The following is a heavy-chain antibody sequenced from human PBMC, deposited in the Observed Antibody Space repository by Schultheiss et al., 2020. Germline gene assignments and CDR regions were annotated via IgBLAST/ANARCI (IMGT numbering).Heavy chain of an antibody. CDR1: GGPFTNFA. V-gene: IGHV1-69*10. CDR2: IIPILGIA. CDR3: AREYQLHPFYYYYMDV. J-gene: IGHJ6*03. Sequence: SVKVSCKASGGPFTNFAISWVRQAPGQGLEWMGGIIPILGIANYAQKFQGRVTITADESTSTAYMELSSLRSEDTAVYYCAREYQLHPFYYYYMDVWGKGTTVTVSS. D-gene: IGHD2-2*01.